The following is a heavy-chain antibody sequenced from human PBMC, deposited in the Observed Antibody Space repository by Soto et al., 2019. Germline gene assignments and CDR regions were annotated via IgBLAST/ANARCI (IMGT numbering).Heavy chain of an antibody. CDR1: GFTFSSYA. CDR2: ISYDGSNK. D-gene: IGHD3-10*01. Sequence: QVQLVESGGGVVQPGRSLRLSCAASGFTFSSYAMHWVRQAPGKGLEWVAVISYDGSNKYYADSVKGRFTISRDNSKNTVHLPMNSLRAEDTAVYYWAREEEGSGGMDVWGQGTTVTVSS. V-gene: IGHV3-30-3*01. J-gene: IGHJ6*02. CDR3: AREEEGSGGMDV.